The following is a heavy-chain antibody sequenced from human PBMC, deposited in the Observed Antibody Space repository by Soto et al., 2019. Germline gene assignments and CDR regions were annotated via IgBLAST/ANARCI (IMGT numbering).Heavy chain of an antibody. CDR1: GFTFSSYG. V-gene: IGHV3-33*01. Sequence: PGGSLRLSCAASGFTFSSYGMHWVRQAPGKGLAWVAVIGYDGSNKYYADSVKGRFTISRDNSKNTLYLQMNSLRAEDTAVYYCARNGPLVDYYYYGMDVWGQGTTVTVSS. CDR3: ARNGPLVDYYYYGMDV. D-gene: IGHD2-8*01. CDR2: IGYDGSNK. J-gene: IGHJ6*02.